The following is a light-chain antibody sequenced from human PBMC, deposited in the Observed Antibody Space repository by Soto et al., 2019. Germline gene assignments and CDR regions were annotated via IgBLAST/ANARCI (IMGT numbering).Light chain of an antibody. CDR3: QSYDSTLSARYV. Sequence: QSVLTQPASVSGSPGQSITISCTGTSSDVGGYNHVSWYQQHPGKAPKLIIYEVRNRPSGVSNRLSGSKSGNTASLTISGLQADDEADYYCQSYDSTLSARYVFGTGTKVTVL. J-gene: IGLJ1*01. V-gene: IGLV2-14*01. CDR1: SSDVGGYNH. CDR2: EVR.